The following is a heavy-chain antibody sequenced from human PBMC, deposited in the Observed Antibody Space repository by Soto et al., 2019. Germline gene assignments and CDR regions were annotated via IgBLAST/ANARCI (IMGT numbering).Heavy chain of an antibody. Sequence: LSLTSAVSGGSISSGGYSWSWIRQPPGKGLEWIGYIYHSGSTYYNPSLKSRVTISVDRSKNQFSLKLSSVTAADTAVYYCARGPATINYYFDNWGQGTLVTVSS. D-gene: IGHD5-12*01. CDR2: IYHSGST. V-gene: IGHV4-30-2*01. CDR1: GGSISSGGYS. J-gene: IGHJ4*02. CDR3: ARGPATINYYFDN.